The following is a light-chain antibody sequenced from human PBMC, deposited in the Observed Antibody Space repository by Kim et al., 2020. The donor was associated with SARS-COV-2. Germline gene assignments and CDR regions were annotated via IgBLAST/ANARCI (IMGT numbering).Light chain of an antibody. CDR3: AACDDSLNGVV. Sequence: GQRVTISCSGSSSNIGSNTVNWYQQLPGTAPKLLISSNNQRPSGVPDRFSGSKSGTSASLAISGLQSEDEADYYCAACDDSLNGVVFGGGTQLTVL. V-gene: IGLV1-44*01. J-gene: IGLJ2*01. CDR1: SSNIGSNT. CDR2: SNN.